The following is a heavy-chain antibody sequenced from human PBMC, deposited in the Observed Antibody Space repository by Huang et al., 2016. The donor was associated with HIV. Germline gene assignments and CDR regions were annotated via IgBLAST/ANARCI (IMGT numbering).Heavy chain of an antibody. V-gene: IGHV1-18*01. J-gene: IGHJ3*02. Sequence: QVQLVQSGVEVKKPGASVKVSCKTSGYTFTNYAISLVRQAPGQGIEWVGWVSAYNGNTHYAQNLQCRVTMTTDTSTSTAYMELRSLRSDDTAVYYCARDKYYDSSGYRHAFDIWGRGTMVIVSA. CDR1: GYTFTNYA. CDR3: ARDKYYDSSGYRHAFDI. D-gene: IGHD3-22*01. CDR2: VSAYNGNT.